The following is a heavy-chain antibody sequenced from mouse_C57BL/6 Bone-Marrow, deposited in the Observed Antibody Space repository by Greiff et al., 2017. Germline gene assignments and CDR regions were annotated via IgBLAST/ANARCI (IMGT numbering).Heavy chain of an antibody. CDR3: ARHGWYPHWYFDV. Sequence: EVQGVESGGGLVQPGGSLKLSCAASGFTFSDYGMAWVRQAPRKGPEWVAFISNLAYSIYYADTVTGRFTISRENAKNTLYLEMSSLRSEDTAMYYCARHGWYPHWYFDVWGTGTTVTVSS. CDR2: ISNLAYSI. D-gene: IGHD2-1*01. J-gene: IGHJ1*03. CDR1: GFTFSDYG. V-gene: IGHV5-15*01.